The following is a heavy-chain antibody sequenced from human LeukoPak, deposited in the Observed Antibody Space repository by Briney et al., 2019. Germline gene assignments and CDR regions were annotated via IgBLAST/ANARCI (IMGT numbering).Heavy chain of an antibody. Sequence: GGSLRLSCAASGFTVSSNYMSWVRQAPGKGLEWVAVIWYDGSNKYYADSVKGRFTISRDNSKNTLYLQMNSLRAEDTAVYYCAKGGRPSAPYYFDYWGQGTLVTVSS. CDR1: GFTVSSNY. CDR2: IWYDGSNK. V-gene: IGHV3-33*06. J-gene: IGHJ4*02. CDR3: AKGGRPSAPYYFDY.